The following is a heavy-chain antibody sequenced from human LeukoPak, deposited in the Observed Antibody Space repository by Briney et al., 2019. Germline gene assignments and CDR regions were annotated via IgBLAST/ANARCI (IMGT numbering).Heavy chain of an antibody. CDR2: IYSGGST. Sequence: GGSLRLSCAASGFTFSSYAMTWVRQAPGKGLEWVSVIYSGGSTYYADSVKGRFTISRDNSKNTLYLQMSSLRAEDTAVYYCARALYSSGYFDYWGQGTLVTVSS. CDR1: GFTFSSYA. J-gene: IGHJ4*02. CDR3: ARALYSSGYFDY. D-gene: IGHD5-18*01. V-gene: IGHV3-53*01.